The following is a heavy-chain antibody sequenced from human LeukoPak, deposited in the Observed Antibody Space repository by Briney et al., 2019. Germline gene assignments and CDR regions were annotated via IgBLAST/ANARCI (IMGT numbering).Heavy chain of an antibody. Sequence: ASVKVSCQASGYTFTSYYMHWVRQAPGQGLEWMGIINPSGGSTSYAQKFQGRVTMTRDTSTSTVYMELSSLRSEDTGVYYCARDFPIFGVVMNYYGMDVWGQGTTVTVSS. CDR2: INPSGGST. CDR1: GYTFTSYY. D-gene: IGHD3-3*01. J-gene: IGHJ6*02. CDR3: ARDFPIFGVVMNYYGMDV. V-gene: IGHV1-46*01.